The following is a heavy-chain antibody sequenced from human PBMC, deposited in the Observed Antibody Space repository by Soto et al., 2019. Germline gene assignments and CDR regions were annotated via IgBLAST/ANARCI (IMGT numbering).Heavy chain of an antibody. J-gene: IGHJ5*02. V-gene: IGHV3-30*18. CDR1: GFTFSSYG. CDR2: ISYDGSNK. Sequence: PGGSLRLSCAASGFTFSSYGMHWVRQAPGKGLEWVAVISYDGSNKYYADSVKGRFTISRDNSKNTLYLQMNSLRAEDTAVYYCAKSGRCSSTSCYTGNWFDPWGQGTLVTVSS. D-gene: IGHD2-2*02. CDR3: AKSGRCSSTSCYTGNWFDP.